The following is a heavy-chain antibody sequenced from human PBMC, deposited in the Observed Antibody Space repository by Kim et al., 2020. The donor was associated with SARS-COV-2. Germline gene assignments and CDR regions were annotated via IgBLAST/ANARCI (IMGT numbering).Heavy chain of an antibody. D-gene: IGHD3-22*01. CDR1: GGSFSGYY. V-gene: IGHV4-34*01. J-gene: IGHJ3*02. Sequence: SETLSLTCAVYGGSFSGYYWSWIRQPPGKGLEWIGEINHSGSTNYNPSLKSRVTISVDTSKNQFSLKLSSVTAADTAVYYCARRYYYDSSGHAGIWGQGT. CDR2: INHSGST. CDR3: ARRYYYDSSGHAGI.